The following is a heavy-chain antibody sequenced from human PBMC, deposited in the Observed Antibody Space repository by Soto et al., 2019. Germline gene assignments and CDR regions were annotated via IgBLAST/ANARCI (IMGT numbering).Heavy chain of an antibody. CDR1: GGSITAGGYY. D-gene: IGHD3-22*01. Sequence: PSETLSLTCTVSGGSITAGGYYWSWIRQHPGKGLEWIGYIANSGNTYYNPSLKSRVTISVDTSKNQFSLKLSSVTAADTAVYHCARTKYYYDSSGYEREYYFDYWGQGNLVTVSS. V-gene: IGHV4-31*03. J-gene: IGHJ4*02. CDR2: IANSGNT. CDR3: ARTKYYYDSSGYEREYYFDY.